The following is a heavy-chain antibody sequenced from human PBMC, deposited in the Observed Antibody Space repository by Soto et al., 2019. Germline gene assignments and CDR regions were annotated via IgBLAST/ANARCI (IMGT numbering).Heavy chain of an antibody. CDR3: AKSLYNHNGGPNDH. Sequence: EVQLLESGGGLVQPGGSLRLSCVGSGFTFSSYDMTWVRQAPGKGLEWVSSFSFYGRRDNTYYADSVKGRFTISRDNSRNTLYPDMDKLRVEDTAVFYCAKSLYNHNGGPNDHWGQGTLVTVSS. J-gene: IGHJ4*02. V-gene: IGHV3-23*01. CDR2: FSFYGRRDNT. D-gene: IGHD1-20*01. CDR1: GFTFSSYD.